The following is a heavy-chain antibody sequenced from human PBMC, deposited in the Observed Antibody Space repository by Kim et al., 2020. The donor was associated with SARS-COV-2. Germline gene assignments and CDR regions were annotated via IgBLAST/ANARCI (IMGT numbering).Heavy chain of an antibody. D-gene: IGHD2-21*02. Sequence: GGSLRLSCAASGFTFSSYGMHWVRQAPGKGLEWVAVIWYDGSNKYYADSVKGRFTISRDNSKNTLYLQMNSLRAEDTAVYYCARGPRVTRGIDYWGQGTLVTVSS. CDR2: IWYDGSNK. V-gene: IGHV3-33*01. CDR3: ARGPRVTRGIDY. CDR1: GFTFSSYG. J-gene: IGHJ4*02.